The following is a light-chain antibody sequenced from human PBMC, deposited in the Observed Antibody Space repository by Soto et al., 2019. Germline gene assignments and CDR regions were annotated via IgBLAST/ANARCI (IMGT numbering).Light chain of an antibody. Sequence: QLVLTQPTSVSGSPGQSITISCTGTSSDIGAYNYVSWYQQHPGKAPKLMIRDVRNRPSGVSNRFSGSKSGNTASLTISGRQAEDGADYYCSSYTSSSSVVFGGGTKLTVL. J-gene: IGLJ2*01. V-gene: IGLV2-14*03. CDR1: SSDIGAYNY. CDR2: DVR. CDR3: SSYTSSSSVV.